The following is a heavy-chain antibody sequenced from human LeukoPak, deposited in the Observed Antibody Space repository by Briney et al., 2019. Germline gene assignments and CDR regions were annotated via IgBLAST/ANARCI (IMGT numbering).Heavy chain of an antibody. CDR3: ARGPGIQLRFLEWFNYYFDY. CDR1: GYTFTGYY. D-gene: IGHD3-3*01. CDR2: INPNSGGT. V-gene: IGHV1-2*02. J-gene: IGHJ4*02. Sequence: GASVKVSCKASGYTFTGYYMHWVRQAPGQGLEWMGWINPNSGGTNYAQKFRGRVTMTRDTSISTAYMELSRLRSDDTAVYYCARGPGIQLRFLEWFNYYFDYWGQGTLVTVSS.